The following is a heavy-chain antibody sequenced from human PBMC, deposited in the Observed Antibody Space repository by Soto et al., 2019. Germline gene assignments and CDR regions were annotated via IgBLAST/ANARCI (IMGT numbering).Heavy chain of an antibody. Sequence: EVQLVECGGALVQPGGSLRLSCAASGFTFSSYSMNWVRQAPGKGLQWVSYISRSSSNIYYADSVKGRFTISRDNAKNSLYLQMNTLTDEDTAVYYCARAATSLGYCSSTSCYEFDYWGQGTLVTVSS. J-gene: IGHJ4*02. D-gene: IGHD2-2*01. V-gene: IGHV3-48*02. CDR3: ARAATSLGYCSSTSCYEFDY. CDR1: GFTFSSYS. CDR2: ISRSSSNI.